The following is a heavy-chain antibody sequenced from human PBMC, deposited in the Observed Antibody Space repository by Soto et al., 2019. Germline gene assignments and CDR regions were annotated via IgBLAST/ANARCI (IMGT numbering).Heavy chain of an antibody. CDR2: IIPILGIA. J-gene: IGHJ5*02. CDR1: GGTFSSYT. Sequence: QVQLVQSGAEVKKPGSSVKVSCKASGGTFSSYTISCVRQAPGQGLEWMGRIIPILGIANYAQKFQGRVTITADKSTSTAYMELSSLRSEDTAVYYCAAHTHLTVTTGNWFDPWGQGTLVTVSS. D-gene: IGHD4-17*01. V-gene: IGHV1-69*02. CDR3: AAHTHLTVTTGNWFDP.